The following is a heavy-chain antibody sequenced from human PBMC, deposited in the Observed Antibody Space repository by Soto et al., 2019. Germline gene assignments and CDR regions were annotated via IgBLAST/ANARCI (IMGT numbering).Heavy chain of an antibody. CDR1: GGSITSYY. CDR3: ARIPPRSAFDI. Sequence: SETLSLTCTFSGGSITSYYWSLIRQPPGKGLEWIAYIYYSGSTNYNPSLKSRVTISVDTSKNQFSLKLSSVTAADTAVYYCARIPPRSAFDIWGQGTMVTVS. J-gene: IGHJ3*02. D-gene: IGHD3-3*01. CDR2: IYYSGST. V-gene: IGHV4-59*08.